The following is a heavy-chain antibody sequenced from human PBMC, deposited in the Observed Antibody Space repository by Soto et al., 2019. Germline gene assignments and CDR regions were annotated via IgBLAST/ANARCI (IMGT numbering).Heavy chain of an antibody. Sequence: SETLSLTCTVSGGSISSGGYYWSWIRQHPGKGLEWIGYIYYSGSTYYNPSLKSRVTISVDTSKNQFSLKLSSVTAADTAVYYCARAEFDEWFGEFRWFDPWGQGTLVTVSS. CDR2: IYYSGST. J-gene: IGHJ5*02. CDR3: ARAEFDEWFGEFRWFDP. D-gene: IGHD3-10*01. CDR1: GGSISSGGYY. V-gene: IGHV4-31*03.